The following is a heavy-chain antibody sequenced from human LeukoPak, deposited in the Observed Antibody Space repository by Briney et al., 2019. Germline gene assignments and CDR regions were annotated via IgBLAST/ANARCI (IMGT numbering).Heavy chain of an antibody. CDR1: GFTFTNAW. CDR3: TTGGYV. D-gene: IGHD5-12*01. Sequence: GGSLRLSCEASGFTFTNAWMSWVRQAPGKGLEWVGRIKSKTAGGTTDYAAPVKGRFTISRDESENTLYLQMNSLKSEDTAVYYCTTGGYVWGQGTLVTVSS. CDR2: IKSKTAGGTT. V-gene: IGHV3-15*01. J-gene: IGHJ4*02.